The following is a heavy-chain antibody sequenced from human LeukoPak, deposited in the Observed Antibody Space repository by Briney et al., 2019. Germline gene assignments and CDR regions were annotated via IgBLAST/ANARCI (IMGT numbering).Heavy chain of an antibody. CDR2: INDGNGDT. CDR3: ARCGPGSTSCYNKGNRGMDV. Sequence: GASVKVSCKSSGYTFTSYAMHWVRQAPGQKLEWMGWINDGNGDTKYSQKFQGRVTITRDTSASTAYMELSSLRSEDTAVYYCARCGPGSTSCYNKGNRGMDVWGKGTTVTVSS. CDR1: GYTFTSYA. D-gene: IGHD2-2*02. V-gene: IGHV1-3*01. J-gene: IGHJ6*04.